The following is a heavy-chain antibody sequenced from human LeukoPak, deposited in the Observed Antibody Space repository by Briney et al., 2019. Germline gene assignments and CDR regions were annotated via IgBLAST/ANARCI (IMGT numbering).Heavy chain of an antibody. J-gene: IGHJ4*02. V-gene: IGHV3-23*01. Sequence: GGSLRLSCAASGFTFSRYAMNWVRQAPGKGLEWVSGISGSGGSTDYADSVKGRFTISRDNSKNTLYLQMNSLRVEDTAVYYCAKDPGYQVVYCFDYWGQGTLVTVSS. CDR3: AKDPGYQVVYCFDY. D-gene: IGHD2-2*01. CDR2: ISGSGGST. CDR1: GFTFSRYA.